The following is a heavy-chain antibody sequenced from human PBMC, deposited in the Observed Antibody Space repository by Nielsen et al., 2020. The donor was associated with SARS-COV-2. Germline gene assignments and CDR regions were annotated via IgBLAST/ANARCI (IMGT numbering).Heavy chain of an antibody. Sequence: SLKISCAASGFTFSSYGMHWVRQAPGKGLEWVAVISYDGSNKYYADSVKGRFTISRDNSKNTLYLQMNSLRAEDTAVYYCAKDRHSSSCLDYWGQGTLVTVSS. CDR3: AKDRHSSSCLDY. J-gene: IGHJ4*02. V-gene: IGHV3-30*18. CDR2: ISYDGSNK. D-gene: IGHD6-13*01. CDR1: GFTFSSYG.